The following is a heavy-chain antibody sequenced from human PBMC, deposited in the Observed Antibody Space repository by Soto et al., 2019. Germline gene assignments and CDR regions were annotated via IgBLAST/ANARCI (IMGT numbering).Heavy chain of an antibody. CDR1: GGSISSGGYY. J-gene: IGHJ6*02. CDR3: ARDRVVSSSLSYGMDV. CDR2: IYYSGST. Sequence: PSETLSLTCTVSGGSISSGGYYWSWIRQHPGEGLEWIGYIYYSGSTYYNPSLKSRVTISVDTSKNQFSLKLSSVTAADTAVYYCARDRVVSSSLSYGMDVWGQGTTVTVSS. V-gene: IGHV4-31*03. D-gene: IGHD6-13*01.